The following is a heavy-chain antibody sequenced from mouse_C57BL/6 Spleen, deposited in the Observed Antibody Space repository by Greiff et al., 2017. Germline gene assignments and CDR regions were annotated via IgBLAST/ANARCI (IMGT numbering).Heavy chain of an antibody. CDR3: AREDSSGYHY. V-gene: IGHV3-6*01. CDR1: GYSITSGYY. Sequence: ESGPGLVKPSQSLSLTCSVTGYSITSGYYWNWIRQFPGNKLEWMGDISYDGSNNYNPSLKNRISITRDTSKNQFFLKLNSVTTEDTATYYCAREDSSGYHYWGQGTTLTVSS. CDR2: ISYDGSN. D-gene: IGHD3-2*02. J-gene: IGHJ2*01.